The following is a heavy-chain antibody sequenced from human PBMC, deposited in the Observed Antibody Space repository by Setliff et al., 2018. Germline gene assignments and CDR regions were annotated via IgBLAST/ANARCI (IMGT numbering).Heavy chain of an antibody. CDR2: INHSGST. J-gene: IGHJ3*02. Sequence: PSETLSLTCAVYGGSFSGYYWSWIRQPPGKGLEWIGEINHSGSTNYNPSLKSRVTISVDTSKNQFSLKLSSVTAADTAVYYCARVSSVIDAFDIWGQGTMVIVSS. D-gene: IGHD6-25*01. CDR3: ARVSSVIDAFDI. V-gene: IGHV4-34*01. CDR1: GGSFSGYY.